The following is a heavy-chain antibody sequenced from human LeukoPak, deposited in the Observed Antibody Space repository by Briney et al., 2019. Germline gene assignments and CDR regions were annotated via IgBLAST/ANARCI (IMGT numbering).Heavy chain of an antibody. Sequence: PGGSLRLSCAASGFTVSSNYMSWVRQAPGKGLEWVSVIYSGGSTYYADSVKGRFTISRDNSKNTLYLQMNSLRAEDTAVYYCAKTRENIVVVPAAIHYYYYMDVWGKGTTVTISS. CDR3: AKTRENIVVVPAAIHYYYYMDV. J-gene: IGHJ6*03. D-gene: IGHD2-2*02. CDR2: IYSGGST. V-gene: IGHV3-53*01. CDR1: GFTVSSNY.